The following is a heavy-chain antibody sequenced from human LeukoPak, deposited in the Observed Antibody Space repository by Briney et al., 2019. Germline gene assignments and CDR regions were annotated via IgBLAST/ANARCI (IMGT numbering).Heavy chain of an antibody. V-gene: IGHV3-74*01. CDR1: GFSFSGSW. Sequence: PGGSLRISCAASGFSFSGSWMDWVRQAPGKGLVWVSRIDSDGTTTYYADSVKGRFTISRDNARNTVFLQMSNLRAEDTAVYYCARPNYVYDYWGLGTMVTVSS. CDR2: IDSDGTTT. CDR3: ARPNYVYDY. J-gene: IGHJ4*02. D-gene: IGHD1-7*01.